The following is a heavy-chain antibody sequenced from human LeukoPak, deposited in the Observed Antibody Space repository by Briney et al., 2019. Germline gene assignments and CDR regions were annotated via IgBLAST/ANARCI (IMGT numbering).Heavy chain of an antibody. J-gene: IGHJ4*02. V-gene: IGHV4-31*03. D-gene: IGHD2-15*01. CDR3: ARGVVVAATFFDY. Sequence: SQTLSLTCTVSGGSISSGGYYWSWIRQHPGKGLEWIGYIYYSGSTYYNPSLKSRVSISVDTSKNQFSLKLNSVTAADTAVYYCARGVVVAATFFDYWGQGTLVTVSS. CDR1: GGSISSGGYY. CDR2: IYYSGST.